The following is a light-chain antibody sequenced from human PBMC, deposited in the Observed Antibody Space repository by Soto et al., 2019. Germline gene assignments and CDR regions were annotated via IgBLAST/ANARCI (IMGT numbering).Light chain of an antibody. CDR3: QQSFSTRPT. V-gene: IGKV1-39*01. J-gene: IGKJ1*01. CDR1: QSISTY. CDR2: AAS. Sequence: DIQMTQSPSSLSASVGDRVTITCRASQSISTYLNWYQQTPGKAPKLLICAASDLQSGIPSRFSGGGSGTEFTLTISSPQHEDFATYYCQQSFSTRPTFGQGTKVEVK.